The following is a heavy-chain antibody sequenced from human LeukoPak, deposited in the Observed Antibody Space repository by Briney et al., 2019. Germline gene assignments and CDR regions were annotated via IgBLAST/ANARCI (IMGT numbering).Heavy chain of an antibody. V-gene: IGHV4-34*01. Sequence: PSETLSLTCAVYGGSFSAYYWSWIRQPPGKGLEWIGSIYYSGSPYYNPSLKSRVAISVDTSKNQFSLKLSSVTAADTAVYYCARDPSGHLVRGRWFDPWGQGTLVTVSS. CDR1: GGSFSAYY. J-gene: IGHJ5*02. CDR2: IYYSGSP. D-gene: IGHD6-6*01. CDR3: ARDPSGHLVRGRWFDP.